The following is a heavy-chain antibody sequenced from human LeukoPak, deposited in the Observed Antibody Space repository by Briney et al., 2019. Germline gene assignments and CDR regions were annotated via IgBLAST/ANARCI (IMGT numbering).Heavy chain of an antibody. CDR3: ARFDYADYLAFDY. CDR1: GFSFSSYS. D-gene: IGHD4-17*01. V-gene: IGHV3-48*04. Sequence: GGSLRLSCAASGFSFSSYSMNWVRQAPGKGLEWVSYISTGSTTIYYADSVKGRFTISRDNAKNSLYLQMNSLRAEDTAVYYCARFDYADYLAFDYWGQGTLVTVSS. J-gene: IGHJ4*02. CDR2: ISTGSTTI.